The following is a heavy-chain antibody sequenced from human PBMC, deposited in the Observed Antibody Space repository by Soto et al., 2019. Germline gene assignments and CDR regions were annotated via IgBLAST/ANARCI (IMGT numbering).Heavy chain of an antibody. CDR3: ARQGERITMVRGSVTFDY. CDR1: GYIFTTYW. D-gene: IGHD3-10*01. Sequence: PGESLKISCKGSGYIFTTYWIGWVRQMPGKGLEWMGIIYPGDSDTRYSPTFQGQVTISADKSISTAYLQWSGLKASDTAMYYCARQGERITMVRGSVTFDYWGQGTLVTVSS. J-gene: IGHJ4*02. CDR2: IYPGDSDT. V-gene: IGHV5-51*01.